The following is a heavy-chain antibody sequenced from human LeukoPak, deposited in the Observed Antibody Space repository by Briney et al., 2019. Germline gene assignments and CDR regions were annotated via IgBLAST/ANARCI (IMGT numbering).Heavy chain of an antibody. CDR3: ARSDGYGLVGI. D-gene: IGHD3-10*01. J-gene: IGHJ3*02. V-gene: IGHV4-59*12. CDR1: GGSISSYY. CDR2: IYYSGST. Sequence: SETLSLTCTVSGGSISSYYWSWIRQPPGKGLEWIGYIYYSGSTNYNPSLKSRVTISVDTAKNHFSLNLSSVTAADTAVYYCARSDGYGLVGIWGQGTMVTVSS.